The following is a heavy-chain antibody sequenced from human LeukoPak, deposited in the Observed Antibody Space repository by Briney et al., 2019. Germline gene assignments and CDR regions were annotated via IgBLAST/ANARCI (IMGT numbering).Heavy chain of an antibody. CDR1: GFTFNSYW. V-gene: IGHV3-7*01. Sequence: GGSLRLSCTASGFTFNSYWMSWVRQAPGKGLEWVTNIKHDGSEKKYAATVKGRFTISRDNAKNSLFLQMNSLRAEDTAVYYCAKDRYEDVYAFDIWGQGTLVTVSS. CDR3: AKDRYEDVYAFDI. D-gene: IGHD1-14*01. J-gene: IGHJ3*02. CDR2: IKHDGSEK.